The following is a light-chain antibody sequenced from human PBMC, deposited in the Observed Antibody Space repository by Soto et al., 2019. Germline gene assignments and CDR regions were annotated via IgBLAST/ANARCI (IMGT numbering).Light chain of an antibody. CDR2: AVS. J-gene: IGKJ4*01. V-gene: IGKV1-12*01. CDR1: QCINNW. CDR3: KKSSAFPLN. Sequence: DIQITQSPSSVSASVVDRVTITFRASQCINNWLAWYQQKPGKAPELLIYAVSYLQSGVPSRFSGSGSGTDFTLTISSLQPEDFATYFCKKSSAFPLNFGGGTKVDIK.